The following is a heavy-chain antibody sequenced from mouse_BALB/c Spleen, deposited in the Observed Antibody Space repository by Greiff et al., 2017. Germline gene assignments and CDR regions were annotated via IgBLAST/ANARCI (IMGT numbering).Heavy chain of an antibody. J-gene: IGHJ4*01. Sequence: VQLQQSGAELVKPGASVKLSCTASGFNIKDTYMHWVKQRPEQGLEWIGRIDPANGNTKYDPKFQGKATITADTSSNTAYLQLSSLTSEDTAVYYCARYGYDDAMDYWGQGTSVTVSS. D-gene: IGHD2-2*01. V-gene: IGHV14-3*02. CDR3: ARYGYDDAMDY. CDR1: GFNIKDTY. CDR2: IDPANGNT.